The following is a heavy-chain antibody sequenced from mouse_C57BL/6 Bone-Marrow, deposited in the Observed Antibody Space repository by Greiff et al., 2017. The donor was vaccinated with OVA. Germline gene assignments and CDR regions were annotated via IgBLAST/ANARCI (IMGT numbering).Heavy chain of an antibody. J-gene: IGHJ1*03. V-gene: IGHV5-15*01. CDR2: ISNLAYSI. CDR1: GFTFSDYG. Sequence: EVMLVESGGGLVQPGGSLKLSCAASGFTFSDYGMAWVRQAPRKGPEWVAFISNLAYSIYYADTVTGRFTIARENAKNTLYLEMSSLRSEDTAMYYCARHETYGSSPWYFDVWGTGTTVTVSS. CDR3: ARHETYGSSPWYFDV. D-gene: IGHD1-1*01.